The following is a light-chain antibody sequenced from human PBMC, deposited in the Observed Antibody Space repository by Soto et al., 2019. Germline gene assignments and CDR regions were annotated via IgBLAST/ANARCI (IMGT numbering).Light chain of an antibody. CDR1: QSISSW. J-gene: IGKJ4*01. Sequence: DMQMTQSPSTLSASVGDTVTITCRASQSISSWLAWYQQKRGKAPKLLIHRASTLKSGVPSRFSGSGFGIEFTLTISSLQPDDFATYYCQHYTIYPVTFGGGTEVEI. CDR2: RAS. CDR3: QHYTIYPVT. V-gene: IGKV1-5*03.